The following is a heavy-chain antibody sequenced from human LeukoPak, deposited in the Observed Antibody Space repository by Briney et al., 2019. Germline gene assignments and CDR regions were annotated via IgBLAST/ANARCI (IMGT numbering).Heavy chain of an antibody. CDR3: ARVDDLDAFAV. V-gene: IGHV3-30*04. Sequence: GRSLRLSCAASGFTFSSYAMHWVRQAPGKGLEWVAVISDDGSNKYYADSVKGRFTISRDNSKNTLYLQMNSLRAEDTAVYYCARVDDLDAFAVWAQGTMVVVFS. D-gene: IGHD2-2*03. CDR1: GFTFSSYA. CDR2: ISDDGSNK. J-gene: IGHJ3*01.